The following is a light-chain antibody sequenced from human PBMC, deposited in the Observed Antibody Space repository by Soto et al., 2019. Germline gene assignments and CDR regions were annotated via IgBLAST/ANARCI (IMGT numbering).Light chain of an antibody. V-gene: IGKV1-39*01. CDR1: QSISSY. J-gene: IGKJ4*02. Sequence: DKVTITFRASQSISSYLNWYQQKPGKAPKFLISVASSLQSGVPFRFSGSGSGTDFTLTISSLQFKDFASYYCQQSHSTPLTFVGRTKVAIK. CDR2: VAS. CDR3: QQSHSTPLT.